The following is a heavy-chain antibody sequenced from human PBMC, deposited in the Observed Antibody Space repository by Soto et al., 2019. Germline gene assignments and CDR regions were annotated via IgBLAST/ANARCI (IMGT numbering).Heavy chain of an antibody. CDR2: IYYSGST. CDR1: GGSISSSSYY. D-gene: IGHD3-10*01. Sequence: SETLSLTCTVSGGSISSSSYYWGWIRQPPGKGLEWIGSIYYSGSTYYNPSLKSRVTISVDTSKNQFSLKLSSVTAADTAVYYCASNYYGSGSTSYYYYYYMDVWGKGTTVTVSS. J-gene: IGHJ6*03. V-gene: IGHV4-39*01. CDR3: ASNYYGSGSTSYYYYYYMDV.